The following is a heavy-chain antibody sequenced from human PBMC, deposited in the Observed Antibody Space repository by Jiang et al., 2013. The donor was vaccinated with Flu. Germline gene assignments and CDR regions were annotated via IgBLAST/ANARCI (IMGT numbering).Heavy chain of an antibody. Sequence: GLLKPSETLSLTCAVYGGSFSGYYWSWIRQPPGKGLEWIGEINHSGSTNYNPSLKSRVTISVDTSKNQFSLKLSSVTAADTAVYYCARVRYSSSWYSLDYWGQGTLVTVSS. D-gene: IGHD6-13*01. V-gene: IGHV4-34*01. J-gene: IGHJ4*02. CDR2: INHSGST. CDR1: GGSFSGYY. CDR3: ARVRYSSSWYSLDY.